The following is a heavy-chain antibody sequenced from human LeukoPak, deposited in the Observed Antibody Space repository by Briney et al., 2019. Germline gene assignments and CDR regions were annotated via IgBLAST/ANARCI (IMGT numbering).Heavy chain of an antibody. CDR3: ARHAGGLTGTTWSKYYYYYYMDV. CDR1: GYSFTSYW. CDR2: IYPGDSDT. J-gene: IGHJ6*03. Sequence: GESLKISCKGSGYSFTSYWIGWVRQMPGKGLEWMGIIYPGDSDTRYSPSFQGQVTISADKSISTAYLQWSSLKASDTAMYYCARHAGGLTGTTWSKYYYYYYMDVWGKGTTVTVSS. D-gene: IGHD1-7*01. V-gene: IGHV5-51*01.